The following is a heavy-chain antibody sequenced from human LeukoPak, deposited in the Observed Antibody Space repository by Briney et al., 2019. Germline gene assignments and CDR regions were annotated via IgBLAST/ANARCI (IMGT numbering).Heavy chain of an antibody. D-gene: IGHD1-26*01. J-gene: IGHJ6*03. CDR3: ARKSGSYGRGYYYYYMDV. V-gene: IGHV4-61*02. CDR2: ISTCGST. CDR1: GGSISSASYY. Sequence: SQTLSLTCTVSGGSISSASYYWSWIRQPAGKGLEWIGRISTCGSTNYNPSLKSRVTISVDTSKNQFSLKLSSVTAADTAVYYCARKSGSYGRGYYYYYMDVWGKGTTVTISS.